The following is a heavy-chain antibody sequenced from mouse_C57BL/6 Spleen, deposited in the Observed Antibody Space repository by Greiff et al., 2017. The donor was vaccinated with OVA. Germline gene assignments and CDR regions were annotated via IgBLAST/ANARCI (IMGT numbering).Heavy chain of an antibody. Sequence: VQLQQPGAELVKPGASVKLSCKASGYTFTSYWMQWVKQRPGQGLEWIGEIDPSDSYTNYNQKFKGKATLTVDTSSSTAYMQLSSLTSEDSAVYYCARAIYYYGSRYFDVWGTGTTVTVSS. D-gene: IGHD1-1*01. V-gene: IGHV1-50*01. CDR3: ARAIYYYGSRYFDV. J-gene: IGHJ1*03. CDR1: GYTFTSYW. CDR2: IDPSDSYT.